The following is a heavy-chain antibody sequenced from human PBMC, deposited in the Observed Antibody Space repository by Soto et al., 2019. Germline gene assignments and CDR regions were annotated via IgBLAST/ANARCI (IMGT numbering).Heavy chain of an antibody. CDR3: ARGRGYCTNGVCMYNWFDP. Sequence: QVQLQQWGAGLLKPSETLSLTCAVYGGSFSGYYWSWIRQPPGKGLEWIGEINHSGSTNYNPSLKSRVTISVDTSKNQFSLKLSSVTAADTAVYYCARGRGYCTNGVCMYNWFDPWGQGTLVTVSS. CDR1: GGSFSGYY. D-gene: IGHD2-8*01. J-gene: IGHJ5*02. V-gene: IGHV4-34*01. CDR2: INHSGST.